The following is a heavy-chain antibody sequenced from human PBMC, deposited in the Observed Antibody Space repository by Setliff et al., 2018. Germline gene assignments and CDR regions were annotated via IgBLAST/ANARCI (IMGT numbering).Heavy chain of an antibody. CDR3: AKGGSTSCYTEIDY. CDR1: GFTFSNYY. D-gene: IGHD2-2*02. CDR2: ISGSGGST. V-gene: IGHV3-23*01. J-gene: IGHJ4*02. Sequence: GGSLRLSCAASGFTFSNYYMTWVRQAPGKGLEWVSFISGSGGSTYYADSVKGRFTISRDNSKNTLYLQVNSLRAEDTAVYYCAKGGSTSCYTEIDYWGQGTLVTVSS.